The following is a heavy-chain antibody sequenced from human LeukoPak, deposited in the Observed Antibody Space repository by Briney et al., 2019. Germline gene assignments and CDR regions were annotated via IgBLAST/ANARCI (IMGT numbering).Heavy chain of an antibody. Sequence: SETLSLTCTVSGGSISSYYWSWIRQPAGKGLEWIARIYTSGSTNYNPSLKSRITLSVDSSKNQFSLKLSSVTAADTAVYCWASRYNWNYGAFDIWGQGTMVTVSS. CDR2: IYTSGST. D-gene: IGHD1-7*01. CDR1: GGSISSYY. CDR3: ASRYNWNYGAFDI. V-gene: IGHV4-4*07. J-gene: IGHJ3*02.